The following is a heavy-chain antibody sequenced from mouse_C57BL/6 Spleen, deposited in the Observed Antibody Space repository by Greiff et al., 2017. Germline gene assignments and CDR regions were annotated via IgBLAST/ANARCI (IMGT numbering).Heavy chain of an antibody. Sequence: EVQLQESGPGMVKPSQSLSLTCTVTGYSITSGYDWHWIRHFPGNKLEWMGYISYSGSTNYNPFLKSRISITHDTSKNHFFLKLNSVTTEDTATYYCARGGANWDYWGQGTTLTVSS. D-gene: IGHD4-1*01. V-gene: IGHV3-1*01. CDR3: ARGGANWDY. CDR1: GYSITSGYD. J-gene: IGHJ2*01. CDR2: ISYSGST.